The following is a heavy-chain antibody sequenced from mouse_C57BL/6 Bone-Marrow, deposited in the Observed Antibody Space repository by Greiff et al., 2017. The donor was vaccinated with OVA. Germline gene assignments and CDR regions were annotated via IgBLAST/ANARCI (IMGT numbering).Heavy chain of an antibody. CDR2: ISDGGSYT. Sequence: DVKLVESGGGLVKPGGSLKLSCAASGFTFSSYAMSWVRQTPEKRLEWVATISDGGSYTYYPDNVQGRFTISSDNAKNNLYLQMSHLKSEDTAMYYCARDQGLSLYAMDYWGQGTSVTVSS. D-gene: IGHD2-2*01. CDR3: ARDQGLSLYAMDY. CDR1: GFTFSSYA. J-gene: IGHJ4*01. V-gene: IGHV5-4*01.